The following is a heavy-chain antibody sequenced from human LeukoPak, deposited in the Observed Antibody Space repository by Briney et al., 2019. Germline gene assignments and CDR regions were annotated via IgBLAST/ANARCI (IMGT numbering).Heavy chain of an antibody. CDR1: GGSISSYY. CDR2: IYTSGST. Sequence: SETLSLTCTVSGGSISSYYWSWIRQPAGKGLEWIGRIYTSGSTNYNPSLKSRVTISLDTSKNQFSLKLSSVTAADTAVYYCARTAVASLLHYWGQGTLVTVSS. CDR3: ARTAVASLLHY. D-gene: IGHD6-19*01. J-gene: IGHJ4*02. V-gene: IGHV4-4*07.